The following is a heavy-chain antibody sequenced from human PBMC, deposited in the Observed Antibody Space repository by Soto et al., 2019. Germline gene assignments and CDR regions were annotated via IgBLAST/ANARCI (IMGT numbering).Heavy chain of an antibody. CDR2: IYYSGST. D-gene: IGHD6-19*01. Sequence: QLQLQESGPGLVKPSETLSLTCSVSGGSVSISSNYWAWIRQPPGKGLEWIANIYYSGSTYYNPSLKSRRTISLDASNNQFSLKLSSVTAADTAVYYCARAWLVGAGAYYFDFWGQGTLVTVSS. V-gene: IGHV4-39*01. CDR1: GGSVSISSNY. J-gene: IGHJ4*02. CDR3: ARAWLVGAGAYYFDF.